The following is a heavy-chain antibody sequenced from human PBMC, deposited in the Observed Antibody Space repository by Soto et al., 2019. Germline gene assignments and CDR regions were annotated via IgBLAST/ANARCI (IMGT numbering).Heavy chain of an antibody. J-gene: IGHJ4*01. CDR2: ISAYNGNT. Sequence: ASVKVSCKASGYTFTSYGISWVLQAPGQGLEWMGWISAYNGNTNYAQKLQGRVTMTTDTSTSTAYMELRSLRSDDTAVYYCARSITMVRVVIITWAFYFDYWG. V-gene: IGHV1-18*01. CDR1: GYTFTSYG. CDR3: ARSITMVRVVIITWAFYFDY. D-gene: IGHD3-10*01.